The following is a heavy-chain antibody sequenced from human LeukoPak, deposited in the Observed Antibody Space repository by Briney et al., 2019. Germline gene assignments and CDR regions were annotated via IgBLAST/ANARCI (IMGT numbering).Heavy chain of an antibody. D-gene: IGHD2/OR15-2a*01. J-gene: IGHJ4*02. CDR1: GYTFTSYH. V-gene: IGHV1-18*01. Sequence: ASVKVSCKASGYTFTSYHMHWVRQAPGQGLEWMGWISAYNGNTNYAQKLQGRVTMTTDTSTSTAYMELRSLRSDDTAVYYCARAFLPLSPDFDYWGQGTLVTVSS. CDR2: ISAYNGNT. CDR3: ARAFLPLSPDFDY.